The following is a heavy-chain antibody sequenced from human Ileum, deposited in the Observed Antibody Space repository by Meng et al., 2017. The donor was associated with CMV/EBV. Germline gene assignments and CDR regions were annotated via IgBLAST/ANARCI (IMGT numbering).Heavy chain of an antibody. CDR2: AYWDDDN. CDR1: ALSPTTYGVS. D-gene: IGHD1-7*01. V-gene: IGHV2-5*02. J-gene: IGHJ4*02. CDR3: THIRVGCCSDWDSGVFDD. Sequence: PTLHNPHPTLTLACTFSALSPTTYGVSGTWILQSTGQALECPALAYWDDDNRYRPSMKSRLRVVKDTSTNQVFLTVANVDSVDTATYYCTHIRVGCCSDWDSGVFDDWGPGILVTVSS.